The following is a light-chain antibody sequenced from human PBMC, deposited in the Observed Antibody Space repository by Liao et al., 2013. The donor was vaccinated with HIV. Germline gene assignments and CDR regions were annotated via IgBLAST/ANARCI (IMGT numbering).Light chain of an antibody. J-gene: IGLJ2*01. Sequence: SYELTQPPSASVSPGQTASITCSGHKLGDKYACWYQQRPGQSPVLVIYQDSKRPSGIPERFSGSNSGNTATLTISGTQAMDEADYYCQAWDSSTDVVFGRRDQADRP. CDR2: QDS. CDR3: QAWDSSTDVV. V-gene: IGLV3-1*01. CDR1: KLGDKY.